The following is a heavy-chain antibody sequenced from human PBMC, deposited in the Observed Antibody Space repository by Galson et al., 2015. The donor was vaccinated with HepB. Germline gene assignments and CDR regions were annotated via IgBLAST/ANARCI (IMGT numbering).Heavy chain of an antibody. Sequence: SLRLSCAASGFTFSSYWMSRVRQAPGKGLEWVANIKQDGSEKYYVDSVKGRFTISRDNAKNSLYLQMNSLRAEDTAVYYCATGGSIVVVPAATYYYYGMDVWGQGTTVTVSS. CDR1: GFTFSSYW. CDR2: IKQDGSEK. J-gene: IGHJ6*02. D-gene: IGHD2-2*01. V-gene: IGHV3-7*01. CDR3: ATGGSIVVVPAATYYYYGMDV.